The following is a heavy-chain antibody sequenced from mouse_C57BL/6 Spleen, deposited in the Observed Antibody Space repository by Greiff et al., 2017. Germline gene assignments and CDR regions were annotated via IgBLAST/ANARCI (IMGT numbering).Heavy chain of an antibody. J-gene: IGHJ2*01. CDR3: ARHAYYSNPRDYFDY. CDR2: ISSGGSYT. CDR1: GFTFSSYG. Sequence: EVKLMESGGDLVKPGGSLKLSCAASGFTFSSYGMSWVRQTPDKRLEWVATISSGGSYTYYPDSVQGRFTISRDNAKNTLYLQMSSLKSEDTAMYYCARHAYYSNPRDYFDYWGQGTTLTVSS. D-gene: IGHD2-5*01. V-gene: IGHV5-6*01.